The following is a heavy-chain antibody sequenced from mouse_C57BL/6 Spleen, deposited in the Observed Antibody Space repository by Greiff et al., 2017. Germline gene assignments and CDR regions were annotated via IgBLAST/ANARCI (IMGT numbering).Heavy chain of an antibody. D-gene: IGHD1-1*01. V-gene: IGHV5-9-1*02. Sequence: EVHLVESGEGLVKPGGSLKLSCAASGFTFSSYAMSWVRQTPEKRLEWVAYISSGGDYIYYADTVKGRFTISRDNARNTLYLQMSSLKSEDTAMDYCTRVATTVVARYFDVWGTGTTVTVSS. CDR2: ISSGGDYI. CDR3: TRVATTVVARYFDV. J-gene: IGHJ1*03. CDR1: GFTFSSYA.